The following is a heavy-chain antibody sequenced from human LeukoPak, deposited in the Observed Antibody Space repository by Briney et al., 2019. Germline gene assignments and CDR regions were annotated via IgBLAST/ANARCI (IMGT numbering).Heavy chain of an antibody. J-gene: IGHJ4*02. V-gene: IGHV4-59*01. CDR2: IHYSGRT. CDR1: VVSTNGYY. Sequence: PSETLSLTRTVSVVSTNGYYWRCIRQPPGKGLEWIGYIHYSGRTNYNPSLKSRVTISVETSKNHFSLELSSVTAADTAVYYCARHSDILTGYPFDYWGQGPLVTVSS. CDR3: ARHSDILTGYPFDY. D-gene: IGHD3-9*01.